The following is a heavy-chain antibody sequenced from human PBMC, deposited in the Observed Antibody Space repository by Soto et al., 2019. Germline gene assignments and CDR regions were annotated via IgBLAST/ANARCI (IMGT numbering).Heavy chain of an antibody. V-gene: IGHV4-34*01. J-gene: IGHJ4*02. CDR1: GGSFSGYY. Sequence: SETLSLTCAVYGGSFSGYYWSWIRQPPGKGLEWIGEINHSGSTNYNPSLKSRVTISVDTSKNQFSLKLSSVTAADTAVYYCASLMYSSGWYGDYWGQGTLVTVSS. CDR2: INHSGST. CDR3: ASLMYSSGWYGDY. D-gene: IGHD6-19*01.